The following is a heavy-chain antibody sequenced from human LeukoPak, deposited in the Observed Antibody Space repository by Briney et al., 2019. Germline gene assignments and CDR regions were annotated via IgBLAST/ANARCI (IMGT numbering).Heavy chain of an antibody. D-gene: IGHD6-13*01. CDR2: IYYSWST. CDR3: ARLLGAEYSSSWPTPFDY. Sequence: SETLSLTCTVSGGSISSYSWGWIRQPPGEGLGWIGDIYYSWSTNYTPSLKSRVTISVDTSKTQFSLKLSSVTAADTAVYYCARLLGAEYSSSWPTPFDYWGQGTLVTVSS. V-gene: IGHV4-59*08. J-gene: IGHJ4*02. CDR1: GGSISSYS.